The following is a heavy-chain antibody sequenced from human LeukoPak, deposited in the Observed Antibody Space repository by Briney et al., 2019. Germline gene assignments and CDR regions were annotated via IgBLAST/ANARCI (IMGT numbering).Heavy chain of an antibody. D-gene: IGHD3-10*01. J-gene: IGHJ4*02. CDR2: IRYAGSNT. CDR1: GFTFSVYG. Sequence: GGSLRLSCAASGFTFSVYGMHWVRQAPGKGLEWVAYIRYAGSNTYYADSVKGRFTISRDNSKNTLYLQMNSLRAEDTAVYYCARVNTMVPRHWGQGTLVAVSS. CDR3: ARVNTMVPRH. V-gene: IGHV3-30*02.